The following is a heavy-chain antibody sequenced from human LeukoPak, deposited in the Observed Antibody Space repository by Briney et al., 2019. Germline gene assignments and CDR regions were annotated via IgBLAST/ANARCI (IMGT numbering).Heavy chain of an antibody. CDR1: GGSINSYY. J-gene: IGHJ4*02. Sequence: ASETLSLTCTVSGGSINSYYWSWIRQPPGKGLEWVGYIYYSGSTNYKPSLKRRVTISVDTSKNQFSLKVSSVTAADTAVYYCASSRSSSGWSLIDYWGQGALVTVSS. CDR3: ASSRSSSGWSLIDY. V-gene: IGHV4-59*01. D-gene: IGHD6-19*01. CDR2: IYYSGST.